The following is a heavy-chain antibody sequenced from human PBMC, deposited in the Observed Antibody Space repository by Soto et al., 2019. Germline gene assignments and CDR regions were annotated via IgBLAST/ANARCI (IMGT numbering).Heavy chain of an antibody. V-gene: IGHV4-34*01. CDR3: ARPSRFEY. J-gene: IGHJ4*02. CDR1: GGSFSAYY. Sequence: QVLLQQWGAGLLKPSETLSLTCAVYGGSFSAYYWSWIRQPPGKGLEWIGEINHSGSTNYNPSLKSRVTISVDTSKNQFSLKLSSVTAADTAVYYWARPSRFEYWGQGTLVTVS. D-gene: IGHD6-6*01. CDR2: INHSGST.